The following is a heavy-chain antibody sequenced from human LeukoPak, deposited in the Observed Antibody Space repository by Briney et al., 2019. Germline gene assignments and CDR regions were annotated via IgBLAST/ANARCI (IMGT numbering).Heavy chain of an antibody. CDR3: ARTPNYYGSGLPHY. V-gene: IGHV3-33*01. CDR1: GFTFSSDG. D-gene: IGHD3-10*01. CDR2: IWDDGSNK. Sequence: PGGSLRLSCAASGFTFSSDGMHWVRQAPGKGLEWVAVIWDDGSNKYYADSVKGRFTISRDNSKNTLYLQMNSLRAEDTAVYYCARTPNYYGSGLPHYWGQGTLVTVSS. J-gene: IGHJ4*02.